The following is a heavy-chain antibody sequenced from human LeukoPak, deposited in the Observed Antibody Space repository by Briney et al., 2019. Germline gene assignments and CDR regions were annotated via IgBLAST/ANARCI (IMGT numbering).Heavy chain of an antibody. CDR2: ISGSGGST. CDR3: AKDLVTVVTPDDY. V-gene: IGHV3-23*01. Sequence: PGASLRLSCAASGFTFSSYAMSWVRQAPGKGLEWVSAISGSGGSTYYADSAKGRFTISRDNSKNTLYLQMNSLRAEDTAVYYCAKDLVTVVTPDDYWGQGTLVTVSS. J-gene: IGHJ4*02. CDR1: GFTFSSYA. D-gene: IGHD4-23*01.